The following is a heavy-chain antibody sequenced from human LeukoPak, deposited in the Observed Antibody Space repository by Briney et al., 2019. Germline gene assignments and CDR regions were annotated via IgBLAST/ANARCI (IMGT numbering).Heavy chain of an antibody. D-gene: IGHD4-11*01. Sequence: GGSLRLSRAASGFTVSSNEMSWVRQAPGKGLEWVSSISGGSTYYADSVEGRFTISRDNSKNTLYLQMNSLRAEDTAVYYCAKSLVSRGYWGQGTLVTVSS. CDR1: GFTVSSNE. CDR3: AKSLVSRGY. V-gene: IGHV3-38-3*01. J-gene: IGHJ4*02. CDR2: ISGGST.